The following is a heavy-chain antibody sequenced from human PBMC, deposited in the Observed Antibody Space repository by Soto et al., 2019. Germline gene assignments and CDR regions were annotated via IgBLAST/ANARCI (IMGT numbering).Heavy chain of an antibody. Sequence: EVQLVESGGGWVQPGRSLRLSCAASGFTFDDYGMHWVRQAQGKGLEWVSRISWNSVSVDYADSVKGRFTISRDNAKNSLYLQMNSLRPEDTALYYCVRGYGLARFDNWGQGTLVTVSS. CDR1: GFTFDDYG. D-gene: IGHD5-18*01. J-gene: IGHJ4*02. CDR2: ISWNSVSV. CDR3: VRGYGLARFDN. V-gene: IGHV3-9*01.